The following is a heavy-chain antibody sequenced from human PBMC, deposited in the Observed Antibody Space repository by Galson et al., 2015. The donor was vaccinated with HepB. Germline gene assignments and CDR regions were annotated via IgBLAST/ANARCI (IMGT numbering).Heavy chain of an antibody. D-gene: IGHD3/OR15-3a*01. V-gene: IGHV1-69*13. Sequence: SVKVSCKASGGTFSSYAISWVRQAPGQGLEWMGGIIPIFGTANYAQKFQGRVTIAADESTSTAYMELSSLRSEDTAVYYCATWTRGYYYGMDVWGQGTTVTVSS. J-gene: IGHJ6*02. CDR3: ATWTRGYYYGMDV. CDR1: GGTFSSYA. CDR2: IIPIFGTA.